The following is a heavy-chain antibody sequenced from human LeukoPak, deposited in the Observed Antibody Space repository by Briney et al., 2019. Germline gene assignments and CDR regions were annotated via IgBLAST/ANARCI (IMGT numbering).Heavy chain of an antibody. V-gene: IGHV4-31*03. CDR3: ARVPTTVTTHFDY. J-gene: IGHJ4*02. Sequence: SETLSLTCTVSGGSINSGGYYWSWIRQHPGKGLEWIGYIYYSGSTYYNPSLRGRATISVDTSKNQFSLKLSSVTAADTAVYYCARVPTTVTTHFDYWGQGTLVTVSS. CDR1: GGSINSGGYY. D-gene: IGHD4-17*01. CDR2: IYYSGST.